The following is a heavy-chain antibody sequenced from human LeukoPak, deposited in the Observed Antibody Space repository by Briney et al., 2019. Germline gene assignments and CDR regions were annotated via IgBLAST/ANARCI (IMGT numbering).Heavy chain of an antibody. CDR2: ISSSGGST. V-gene: IGHV3-23*01. CDR3: AKGGAQV. J-gene: IGHJ4*02. D-gene: IGHD1-26*01. CDR1: GFTFSSYG. Sequence: GGTLRLSCAASGFTFSSYGMSWVRQAPGKGLEWVSAISSSGGSTYYADSVRGRFIISRDSSKNTLYLQMNSLRVEDTAVYYCAKGGAQVGGQGTLVTVSS.